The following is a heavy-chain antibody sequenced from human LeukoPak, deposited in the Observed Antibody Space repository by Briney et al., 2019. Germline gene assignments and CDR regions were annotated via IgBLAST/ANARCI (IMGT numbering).Heavy chain of an antibody. Sequence: HPGGSLRLTCSASGFIFTTYTMYWVRQAPGRGPEWEANVNRDGSETYYLDSVKGRFTISKDNAKNSLYLQMNSLRAEDTALYHCARNNGMDVWGQGTTVIVSS. CDR2: VNRDGSET. V-gene: IGHV3-7*03. J-gene: IGHJ6*02. CDR1: GFIFTTYT. CDR3: ARNNGMDV.